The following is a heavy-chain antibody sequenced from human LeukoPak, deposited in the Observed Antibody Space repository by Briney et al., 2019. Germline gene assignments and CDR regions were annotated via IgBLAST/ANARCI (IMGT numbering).Heavy chain of an antibody. Sequence: GRSLRLSCAASGFTFDDYAMYWVRHAPGKGLEWVSDISWNSGSIGYADSVKGRFTISRDNAKDSLYLQMNSLRAEDTALYYCAKANHYGDYLDYWGQGTLVTVSS. CDR3: AKANHYGDYLDY. CDR1: GFTFDDYA. D-gene: IGHD4-17*01. J-gene: IGHJ4*02. V-gene: IGHV3-9*01. CDR2: ISWNSGSI.